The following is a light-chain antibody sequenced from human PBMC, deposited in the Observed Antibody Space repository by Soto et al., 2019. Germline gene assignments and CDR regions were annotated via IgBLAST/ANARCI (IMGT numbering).Light chain of an antibody. Sequence: EIVLTQSPGTLSLSPGERATLSCRASQSISWNSLAWYQHKPGQAPRLLMYGATSRATDVPDRFSGSETGTDFILTISRLEPEDFALYYCQQYSFSPWTFGQGTRVEIK. CDR3: QQYSFSPWT. CDR2: GAT. J-gene: IGKJ1*01. CDR1: QSISWNS. V-gene: IGKV3-20*01.